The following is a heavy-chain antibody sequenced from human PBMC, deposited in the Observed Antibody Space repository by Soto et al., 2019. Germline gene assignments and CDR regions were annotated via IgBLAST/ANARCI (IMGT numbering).Heavy chain of an antibody. CDR1: GFTFSSYG. Sequence: GGSLRLSCAASGFTFSSYGMHWVRQAPGKGLEWVAVIWYDGSNKYYADSVKGRSTISRDNSKNTLYLQMNSLRAEDTAVYYCARDITTGYYYYYYGMDVWGQGTTVTVSS. CDR3: ARDITTGYYYYYYGMDV. D-gene: IGHD3-22*01. CDR2: IWYDGSNK. J-gene: IGHJ6*02. V-gene: IGHV3-33*01.